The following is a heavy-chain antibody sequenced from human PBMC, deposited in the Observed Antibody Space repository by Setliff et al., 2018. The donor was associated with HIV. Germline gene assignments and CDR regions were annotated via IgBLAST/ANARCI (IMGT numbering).Heavy chain of an antibody. J-gene: IGHJ4*02. CDR3: AREVPSNTGSYYKKY. Sequence: ASVKVSCKAAGYTFSSYGISWVRQTPGQGLEWMGWISANGKKYYSPKVHDRLSLTIDISTTTAHLQLRNLRSDDTAVYFCAREVPSNTGSYYKKYWGQGTPVTVS. CDR2: ISANGKK. CDR1: GYTFSSYG. V-gene: IGHV1-18*01. D-gene: IGHD3-10*01.